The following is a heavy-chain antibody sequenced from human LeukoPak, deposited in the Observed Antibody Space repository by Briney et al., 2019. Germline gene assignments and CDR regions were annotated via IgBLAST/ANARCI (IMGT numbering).Heavy chain of an antibody. CDR3: VKGMRGDYHMDA. Sequence: PGGSLILSCAASGLTFSDYWMHWVRQAPGKGLVWVSRINSDGSSTSYADSVKGRFTISRDNAKNTLYLQMNSLRAEDTAVYSCVKGMRGDYHMDAWGKGTTVTVSS. J-gene: IGHJ6*03. V-gene: IGHV3-74*01. CDR2: INSDGSST. D-gene: IGHD2-8*01. CDR1: GLTFSDYW.